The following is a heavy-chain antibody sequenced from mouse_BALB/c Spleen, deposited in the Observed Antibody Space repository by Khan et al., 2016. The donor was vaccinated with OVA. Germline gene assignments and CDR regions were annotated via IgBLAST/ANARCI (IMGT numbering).Heavy chain of an antibody. V-gene: IGHV1-7*01. CDR3: ARRCLRWDVDD. D-gene: IGHD4-1*01. CDR2: INPSTGYN. CDR1: GYTFINYW. Sequence: QVQLKESGAELAKPGASVKMSCKASGYTFINYWILWVQQSPGQGLEWIGYINPSTGYNEYNQNLKDKATLHADYTSRTAYRQRSILTSEDSTVVYCARRCLRWDVDDWGQGTTLTVSS. J-gene: IGHJ2*01.